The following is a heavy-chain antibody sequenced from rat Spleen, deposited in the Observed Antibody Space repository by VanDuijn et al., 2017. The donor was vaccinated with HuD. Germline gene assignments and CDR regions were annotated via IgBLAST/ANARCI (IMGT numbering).Heavy chain of an antibody. CDR3: TREDWVPDY. V-gene: IGHV5-31*01. Sequence: EVRLVESGGGLVQPGRSLKLTCEASGFTFNNYWMTWIRQAPGKGLEWVATITHIGGITYYPDSVKGRFTISRDNAKSTLYLQMNSLRSEDTATYYCTREDWVPDYWGQGVKVTISS. D-gene: IGHD5-1*01. CDR2: ITHIGGIT. CDR1: GFTFNNYW. J-gene: IGHJ2*01.